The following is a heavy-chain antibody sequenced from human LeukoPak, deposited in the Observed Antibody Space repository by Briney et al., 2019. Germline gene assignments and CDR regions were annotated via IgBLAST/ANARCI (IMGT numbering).Heavy chain of an antibody. V-gene: IGHV5-51*01. Sequence: EYLKISCKGSGYSFTSSWIGWVRQTPGKGLEWMGIIYPGDSDTRYSPPFQGQVTISADKSISTAYLQWSSLKASDTAMYYCARPFGEGGDYWFDPWGQGTLVTVSS. CDR3: ARPFGEGGDYWFDP. CDR1: GYSFTSSW. CDR2: IYPGDSDT. J-gene: IGHJ5*02. D-gene: IGHD3-3*01.